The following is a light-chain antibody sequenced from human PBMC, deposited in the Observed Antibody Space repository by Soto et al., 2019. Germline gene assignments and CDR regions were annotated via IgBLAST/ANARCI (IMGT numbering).Light chain of an antibody. CDR2: DVS. CDR3: QQRTSWPT. V-gene: IGKV3-11*01. Sequence: EIVLTPSPATLSLSPWEIATLSCRASQSVTSSLAWFQQKPGQAPRLLIYDVSRRATAIPARFSGSGSGTDFTLTISSLEPEDFAVYYCQQRTSWPTFGGGTKVDIK. CDR1: QSVTSS. J-gene: IGKJ4*01.